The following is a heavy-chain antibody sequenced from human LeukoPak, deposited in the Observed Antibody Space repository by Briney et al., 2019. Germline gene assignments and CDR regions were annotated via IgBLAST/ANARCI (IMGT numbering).Heavy chain of an antibody. V-gene: IGHV4-34*01. CDR1: GGSFSGYY. Sequence: PSETLSLTCAVHGGSFSGYYWSWIRQPPGKGLEWIGEINHSGSTNYNPSIKSRVTISVDTSKNQFSLKLSSVTAADTAVYYCAGRYCSSTSCSPIPPEDYWGQGTLVTVSS. D-gene: IGHD2-2*01. J-gene: IGHJ4*02. CDR3: AGRYCSSTSCSPIPPEDY. CDR2: INHSGST.